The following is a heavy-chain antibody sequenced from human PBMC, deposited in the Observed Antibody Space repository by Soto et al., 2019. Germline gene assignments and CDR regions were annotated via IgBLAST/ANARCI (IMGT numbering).Heavy chain of an antibody. D-gene: IGHD2-2*01. V-gene: IGHV1-69*01. CDR1: GGTFSSYA. CDR3: ARSQGSSTSLEIYYYYYDGMDV. Sequence: QVQLVQSGAEVKKPGSSVKVSCKASGGTFSSYAISWVRQAPGQGLEWMGGIIPISETTNYAQKFQGRVTIPADESKSTAYMELSSLRSEDTAVYYCARSQGSSTSLEIYYYYYDGMDVWGQGTTVTVSS. J-gene: IGHJ6*02. CDR2: IIPISETT.